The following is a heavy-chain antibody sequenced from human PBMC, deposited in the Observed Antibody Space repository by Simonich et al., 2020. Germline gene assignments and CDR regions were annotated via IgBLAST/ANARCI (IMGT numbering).Heavy chain of an antibody. D-gene: IGHD2-15*01. CDR1: GYTFTSYG. CDR2: IRAYNGNT. CDR3: ARASRGTWWYYYFDY. Sequence: QVQLVQSGAEVKKPGASVKVSCKASGYTFTSYGISWVRQAPGQGLEWMGWIRAYNGNTNYAQKLHGRVTMTTDTSTSTAYMELRSLRSDDTAVYYCARASRGTWWYYYFDYWGQGTLVTVSS. J-gene: IGHJ4*02. V-gene: IGHV1-18*01.